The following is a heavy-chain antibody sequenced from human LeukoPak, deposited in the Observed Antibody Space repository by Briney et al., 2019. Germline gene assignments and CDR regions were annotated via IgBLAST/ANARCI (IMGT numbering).Heavy chain of an antibody. Sequence: SETLSLTCTVSGGSISSSSYYWGWIRQPPGKGLEWIGSIYYSGSTYYNPSLKSRVTISVDTSKNQFSLKLSSVTAADTAVYYCARGRGYSIYASTDLFDYWGQGTLVTVSS. CDR3: ARGRGYSIYASTDLFDY. V-gene: IGHV4-39*07. J-gene: IGHJ4*02. CDR2: IYYSGST. CDR1: GGSISSSSYY. D-gene: IGHD5/OR15-5a*01.